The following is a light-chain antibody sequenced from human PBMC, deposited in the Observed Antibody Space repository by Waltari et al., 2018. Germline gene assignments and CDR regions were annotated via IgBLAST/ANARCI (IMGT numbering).Light chain of an antibody. V-gene: IGKV6-21*01. CDR2: YAS. J-gene: IGKJ1*01. CDR1: QSIGTS. CDR3: HQSYTLPRT. Sequence: EIVLTQSPNFQSVTPKEKVTITCRASQSIGTSNHWYQQKPDQSPKLLIKYASQSFSGVPSRFSGSGSGTDFTLTINSLEAEDAATYYCHQSYTLPRTFGQGTKVEIK.